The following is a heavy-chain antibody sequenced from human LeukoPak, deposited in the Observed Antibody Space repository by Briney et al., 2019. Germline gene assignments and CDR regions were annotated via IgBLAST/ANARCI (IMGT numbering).Heavy chain of an antibody. CDR2: IKQDGSEK. D-gene: IGHD2-2*01. CDR1: GFTFSSYW. CDR3: AKDRRKYQLLCICDLDY. J-gene: IGHJ4*02. Sequence: PGGSLRLSCAASGFTFSSYWMSWVRQAPGKGLEWVANIKQDGSEKYYVDSVRGRFTISRDNTKNSLYLQMSSLRAEDTAVYHCAKDRRKYQLLCICDLDYWGQGTLVTVSS. V-gene: IGHV3-7*01.